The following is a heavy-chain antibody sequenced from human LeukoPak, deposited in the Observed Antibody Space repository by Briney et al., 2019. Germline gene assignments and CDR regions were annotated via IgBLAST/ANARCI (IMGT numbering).Heavy chain of an antibody. CDR3: AFSPLVGATDY. D-gene: IGHD1-26*01. Sequence: PSETLSLTCAVYGGSFSGCYWSWLRQPPGKGLEWIGEINHSGSTNYNPSLKSRVTISVDTSKNQFSLKLSSVTAADTAVYYCAFSPLVGATDYWGQGTLVTVSS. V-gene: IGHV4-34*01. J-gene: IGHJ4*02. CDR1: GGSFSGCY. CDR2: INHSGST.